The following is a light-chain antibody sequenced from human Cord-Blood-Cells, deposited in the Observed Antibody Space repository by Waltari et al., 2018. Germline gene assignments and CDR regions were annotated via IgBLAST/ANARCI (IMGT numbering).Light chain of an antibody. CDR2: DVS. CDR1: SSDLGGYNH. Sequence: QSPLPQPPPVPGSPGQSITISCPGPSSDLGGYNHVSWYQQHPGKAPKLMIYDVSNRPSGVSNRFSGSKSGNTASLTISGLQAEDEADYYCSSYTSSSTLFGGGTKLTVL. CDR3: SSYTSSSTL. V-gene: IGLV2-14*03. J-gene: IGLJ3*02.